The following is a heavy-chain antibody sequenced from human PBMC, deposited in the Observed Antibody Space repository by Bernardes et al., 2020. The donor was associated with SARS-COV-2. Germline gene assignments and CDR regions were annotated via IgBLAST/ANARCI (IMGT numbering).Heavy chain of an antibody. J-gene: IGHJ6*02. CDR1: GFTFSRYS. CDR2: ISSSSAFI. CDR3: AKSIVATLPYGADV. V-gene: IGHV3-21*06. D-gene: IGHD5-12*01. Sequence: GGSLRLSCAASGFTFSRYSINWVRQAPGKGLEWVSSISSSSAFIYYADSVKGRFIISRDNAKNSLFLQMNSLSAEDTGVYYCAKSIVATLPYGADVWGQGTTVTVSS.